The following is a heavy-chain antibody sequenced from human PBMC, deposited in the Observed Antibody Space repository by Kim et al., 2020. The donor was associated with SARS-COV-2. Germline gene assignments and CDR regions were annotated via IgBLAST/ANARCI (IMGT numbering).Heavy chain of an antibody. Sequence: GGSLRLSCAASGFTFSSYALSWVRQAPGKGLEWVSRISASGGDTYYADSVQGRFTISRDNSKNALNLEMNSLRAEDTALYYCAKGTTLTAPFYDYCGQGT. J-gene: IGHJ4*02. CDR1: GFTFSSYA. CDR2: ISASGGDT. CDR3: AKGTTLTAPFYDY. V-gene: IGHV3-23*01. D-gene: IGHD4-4*01.